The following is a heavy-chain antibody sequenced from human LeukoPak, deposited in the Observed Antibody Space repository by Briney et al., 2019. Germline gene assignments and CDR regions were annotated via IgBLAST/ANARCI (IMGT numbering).Heavy chain of an antibody. Sequence: GGSLRLTCAASGFTFSGSAMHWVRQASGKGLEWVGRIRSNANSYATAYAASVKGRFTISRDDSKNTAYLQMNSLKTEDTAVYYCTTPSVGATRGPVDYWGQGTLVTVSS. V-gene: IGHV3-73*01. CDR1: GFTFSGSA. CDR3: TTPSVGATRGPVDY. D-gene: IGHD1-26*01. J-gene: IGHJ4*02. CDR2: IRSNANSYAT.